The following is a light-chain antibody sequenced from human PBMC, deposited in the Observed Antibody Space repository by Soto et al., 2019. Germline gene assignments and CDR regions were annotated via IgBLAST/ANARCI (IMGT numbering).Light chain of an antibody. V-gene: IGLV1-40*01. J-gene: IGLJ2*01. CDR2: GNN. CDR1: SSNIGAGYH. CDR3: QSYDSSLRDVL. Sequence: QSVLTQPPSVSGAPGQRVTISCTGSSSNIGAGYHVHWYQQLPGTAPKLLIYGNNNRPSGVPDRFSGSKSGTSASLAVTGLQAEDEAEYYGQSYDSSLRDVLFGGGTTLTVL.